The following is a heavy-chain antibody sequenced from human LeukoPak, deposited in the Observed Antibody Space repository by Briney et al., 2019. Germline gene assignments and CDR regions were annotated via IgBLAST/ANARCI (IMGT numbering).Heavy chain of an antibody. D-gene: IGHD1-26*01. J-gene: IGHJ4*02. CDR3: ARRRGSYCFDY. Sequence: GGSLRLSCAATGFIFSDYYMSWIRQAPGKGLECVSYISSGGSTTYYADSVKGRFTISRDNAKNSLYLQMNSLRAEDTAVYYCARRRGSYCFDYWGQGTLVTVSS. CDR2: ISSGGSTT. CDR1: GFIFSDYY. V-gene: IGHV3-11*04.